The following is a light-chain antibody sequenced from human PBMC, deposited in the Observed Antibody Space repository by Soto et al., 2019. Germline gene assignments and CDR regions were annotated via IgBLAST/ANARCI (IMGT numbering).Light chain of an antibody. J-gene: IGLJ1*01. CDR3: CSYTSSTIYV. CDR2: DVT. Sequence: QSVLTQPASVSGSPGQSIAISCTGTSSDVGGYNYVSWYQQHPGKAPKLMIYDVTSRPSGVSDRFSGSKSGTTASLTISGLQAEDEAEYYCCSYTSSTIYVFGTGTKVTVL. CDR1: SSDVGGYNY. V-gene: IGLV2-14*03.